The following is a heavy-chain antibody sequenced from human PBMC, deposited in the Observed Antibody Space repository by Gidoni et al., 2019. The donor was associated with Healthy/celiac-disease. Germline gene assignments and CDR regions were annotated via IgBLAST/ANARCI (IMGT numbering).Heavy chain of an antibody. Sequence: QVQLVQSGDEVKKPGAAVKVSCKASGYTLTGYYMHWVRQAPGQGLEWMGWINPHSGGTNYAQKFQGWVTMTRDTSISTAYMELSRLRSDYTAVYYCARGGQVVTAIFPNWYFDLWGRGTLVTVSS. J-gene: IGHJ2*01. V-gene: IGHV1-2*04. D-gene: IGHD2-21*02. CDR3: ARGGQVVTAIFPNWYFDL. CDR2: INPHSGGT. CDR1: GYTLTGYY.